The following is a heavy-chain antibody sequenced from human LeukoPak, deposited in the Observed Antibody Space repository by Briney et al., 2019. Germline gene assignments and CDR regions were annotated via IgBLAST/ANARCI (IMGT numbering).Heavy chain of an antibody. CDR1: GGSFSGYY. CDR3: ARRMRSSGWYWERWFDP. Sequence: SETLSLTCAVYGGSFSGYYWSWIRQPPGKGLEWIGEINPSGSTNYNPSLKSRVTISVDTSKNQFSLKLSSVTAADTAVYYCARRMRSSGWYWERWFDPWGQGTLVTVSS. J-gene: IGHJ5*02. D-gene: IGHD6-19*01. V-gene: IGHV4-34*01. CDR2: INPSGST.